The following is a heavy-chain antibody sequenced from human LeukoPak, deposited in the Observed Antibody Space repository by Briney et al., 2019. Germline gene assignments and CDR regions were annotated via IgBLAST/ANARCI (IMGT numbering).Heavy chain of an antibody. CDR3: ARDNGWSADF. Sequence: GGFLRLSCAASAVTFSRHRLYWVRQAPWKGLEWVGNIKQDGSAKPYVDSVKGRFTISRDNAKNSLFLQMNSLRAEDTAVYYCARDNGWSADFWGQGTLVTVSS. CDR1: AVTFSRHR. V-gene: IGHV3-7*03. D-gene: IGHD2-15*01. CDR2: IKQDGSAK. J-gene: IGHJ4*02.